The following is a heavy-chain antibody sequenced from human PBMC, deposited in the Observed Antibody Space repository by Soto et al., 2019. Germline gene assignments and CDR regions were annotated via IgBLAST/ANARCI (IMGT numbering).Heavy chain of an antibody. V-gene: IGHV4-34*01. J-gene: IGHJ5*02. D-gene: IGHD3-3*01. CDR1: GGSFSGYY. Sequence: SETLSLTCAVYGGSFSGYYWSWIRQPPGKGLEWIGEINHSGSTNYNPSLKSRVTISVDTSKNQFSLKLSSVTAADTAVYYCARGLAAQLFFGKALNWFDPWGQEPWSPSPQ. CDR2: INHSGST. CDR3: ARGLAAQLFFGKALNWFDP.